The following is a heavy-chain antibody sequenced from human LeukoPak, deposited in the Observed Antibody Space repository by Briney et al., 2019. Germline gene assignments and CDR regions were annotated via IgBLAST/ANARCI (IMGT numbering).Heavy chain of an antibody. Sequence: SETLCLTCTVSGVSISSYYWSWIRQPAGKGLEWIGRIYTSGSTNYNPSLKSRVTISVDTSKNQFPLKLSSVTAADTAVYYCARRASRMGEDENWGQGTLVTVSS. CDR2: IYTSGST. CDR1: GVSISSYY. V-gene: IGHV4-4*07. J-gene: IGHJ4*02. CDR3: ARRASRMGEDEN. D-gene: IGHD3-16*01.